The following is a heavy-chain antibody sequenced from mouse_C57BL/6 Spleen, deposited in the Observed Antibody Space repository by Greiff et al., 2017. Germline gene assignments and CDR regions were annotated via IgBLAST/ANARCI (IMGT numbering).Heavy chain of an antibody. J-gene: IGHJ4*01. Sequence: QVQLQQPGAELVKPGASVKLSCKASGYTFTSYWMQWVKQRPGQGLEWIGELDPSDSYTNYNQKFKGKATLTVDTSSSTAYMQLSSLTSEDSAVYYCARMGYGSSFYAMDYWGQRTSVTVSS. D-gene: IGHD1-1*01. CDR3: ARMGYGSSFYAMDY. V-gene: IGHV1-50*01. CDR2: LDPSDSYT. CDR1: GYTFTSYW.